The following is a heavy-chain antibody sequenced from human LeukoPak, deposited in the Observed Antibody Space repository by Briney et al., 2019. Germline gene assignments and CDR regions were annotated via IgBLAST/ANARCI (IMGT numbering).Heavy chain of an antibody. CDR2: MNPNSGKT. CDR3: ARELRRDAY. V-gene: IGHV1-8*01. CDR1: GYTFTSYD. Sequence: ASVKVSCKASGYTFTSYDINLVRQATGQGLEWMGYMNPNSGKTEYAQKFQGRVTMTADTSISTAYMELSSLTSEDTAVYYCARELRRDAYWGQGTLVTVSS. D-gene: IGHD5-24*01. J-gene: IGHJ4*02.